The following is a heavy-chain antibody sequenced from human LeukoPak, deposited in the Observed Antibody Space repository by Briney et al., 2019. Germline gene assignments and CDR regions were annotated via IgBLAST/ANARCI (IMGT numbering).Heavy chain of an antibody. Sequence: GGSLRLSCAASGFSFSKYWMPWVRQTPGEGLVWVARIKGDGTYRSYADSVKGRFTISRDNARNTVFLQMSSLRAEDSAVYYCARDFDMGITPGVDFDFWGQGTLVTVSS. CDR1: GFSFSKYW. D-gene: IGHD3-9*01. CDR3: ARDFDMGITPGVDFDF. J-gene: IGHJ4*02. CDR2: IKGDGTYR. V-gene: IGHV3-74*01.